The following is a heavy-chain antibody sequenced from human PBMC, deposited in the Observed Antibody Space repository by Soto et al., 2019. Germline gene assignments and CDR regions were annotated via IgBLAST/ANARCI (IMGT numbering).Heavy chain of an antibody. D-gene: IGHD3-16*01. J-gene: IGHJ4*02. CDR2: IWYDGSNK. V-gene: IGHV3-33*01. CDR3: VRWGPDRGSDY. CDR1: GFTFSSHG. Sequence: QVQLVQSGGGVVQPGRSLRLSCAASGFTFSSHGMHWVRQAPGKGLEWVAVIWYDGSNKYYADSVKGRFTISRDNANNTLFLQMNSLRVEDTAVYYCVRWGPDRGSDYWGQGTLVTVSS.